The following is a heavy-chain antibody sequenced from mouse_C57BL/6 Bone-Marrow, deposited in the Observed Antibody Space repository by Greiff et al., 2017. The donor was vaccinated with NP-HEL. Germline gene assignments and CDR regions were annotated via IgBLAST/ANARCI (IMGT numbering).Heavy chain of an antibody. CDR1: GYTFTEYT. J-gene: IGHJ3*01. CDR3: ARHAPIYYYGSSPAWFAY. Sequence: VQVVESGAELVKPGASVKLSCKASGYTFTEYTIHWVKQRSGQGLEWIGWFYPGSGSIKYNEKFKDKATLTADKSSSTVYMELSRLTSEDSAVYFCARHAPIYYYGSSPAWFAYWGQGTLVTVSA. V-gene: IGHV1-62-2*01. CDR2: FYPGSGSI. D-gene: IGHD1-1*01.